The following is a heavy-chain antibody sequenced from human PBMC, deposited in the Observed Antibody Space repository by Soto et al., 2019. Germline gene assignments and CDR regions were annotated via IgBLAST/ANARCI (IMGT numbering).Heavy chain of an antibody. Sequence: PWGSLRLSCAASGFTVSSNYMSWVRQAPGKGLEWVSVIGSGGSTYYADSVKGRFTISRDNSKNTLYLQMNSMRAEDTAVYYCAKDRDYDILTGYYNPYYYYGMDVWGQGTTVTVSS. CDR2: IGSGGST. D-gene: IGHD3-9*01. J-gene: IGHJ6*02. CDR3: AKDRDYDILTGYYNPYYYYGMDV. CDR1: GFTVSSNY. V-gene: IGHV3-53*01.